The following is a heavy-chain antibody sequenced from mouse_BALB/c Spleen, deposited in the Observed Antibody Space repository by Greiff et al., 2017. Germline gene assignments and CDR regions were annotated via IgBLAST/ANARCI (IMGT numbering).Heavy chain of an antibody. J-gene: IGHJ4*01. Sequence: VQLVESGAELAKPGASVKMSCKASGYTFTSYWMHWVKQRPGQGLEWIGYINPSTGYTEYNQKFKDKATLTADKSSSTAYMQLSSLTSEDSAVYYCARMGGTAPYAMDYWGQGTSVTVSS. V-gene: IGHV1-7*01. CDR1: GYTFTSYW. CDR3: ARMGGTAPYAMDY. CDR2: INPSTGYT. D-gene: IGHD1-2*01.